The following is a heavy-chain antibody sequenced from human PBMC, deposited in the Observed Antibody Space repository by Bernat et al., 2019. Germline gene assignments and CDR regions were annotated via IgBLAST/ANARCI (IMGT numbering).Heavy chain of an antibody. J-gene: IGHJ2*01. CDR2: IHHSGST. Sequence: QVQLQESGPGLVKPSGTLSLTCAVSGGSISNSNWWSWVRQPPGKGLEWIGEIHHSGSTNYNPSLKSRVTISVDTSKNQFSLKLSSVTAADTAVYYCARVTAVAGIHYWYFDLWGRGTLVTVSS. CDR1: GGSISNSNW. CDR3: ARVTAVAGIHYWYFDL. V-gene: IGHV4-4*02. D-gene: IGHD6-19*01.